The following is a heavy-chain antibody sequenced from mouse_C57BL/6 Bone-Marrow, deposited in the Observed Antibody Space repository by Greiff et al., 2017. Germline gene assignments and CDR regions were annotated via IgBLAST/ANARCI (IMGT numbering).Heavy chain of an antibody. J-gene: IGHJ3*01. V-gene: IGHV1-72*01. CDR3: ARCYDSHRAWFAY. D-gene: IGHD1-1*01. CDR2: IDPNSGGT. CDR1: GYTFTSYW. Sequence: QVQLQQPGAELVKPGASVKLSCKASGYTFTSYWMHWVKQRPGRGLEWIGRIDPNSGGTKYNEKFKSKATLTVYKPSSTAYMQLISLTSEHSAVYSCARCYDSHRAWFAYWGQGTLVTVSA.